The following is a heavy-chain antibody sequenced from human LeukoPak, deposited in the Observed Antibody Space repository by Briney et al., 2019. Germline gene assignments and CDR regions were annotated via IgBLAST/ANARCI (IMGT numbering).Heavy chain of an antibody. V-gene: IGHV3-7*01. CDR3: ARLRVRPSQMTTVSTFDN. J-gene: IGHJ4*02. CDR2: IKQDGSEK. CDR1: GFNFGSHW. Sequence: GGSLRLSCAASGFNFGSHWMTWVRQAPGKGLEWVANIKQDGSEKYYVDSVKGRFTISRDNAKNSLYLQMNSLRVENTAVYYCARLRVRPSQMTTVSTFDNWGQGTLVTVSS. D-gene: IGHD4-17*01.